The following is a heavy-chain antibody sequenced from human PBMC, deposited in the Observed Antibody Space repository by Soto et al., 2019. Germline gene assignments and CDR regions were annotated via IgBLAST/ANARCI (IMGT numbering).Heavy chain of an antibody. CDR1: GGSISSGDYY. CDR3: AGLQSMRLSGLDP. D-gene: IGHD3-16*02. CDR2: IYYSGST. J-gene: IGHJ5*02. V-gene: IGHV4-30-4*01. Sequence: QVQLQESGPGLVKPSQTLSLTCTVSGGSISSGDYYWSWIRQPPGKGLEWIGYIYYSGSTYYNPSLKSRVTISVDTSKNQFSLKLSSVTAAATAVYYCAGLQSMRLSGLDPWGQGTLVTVSS.